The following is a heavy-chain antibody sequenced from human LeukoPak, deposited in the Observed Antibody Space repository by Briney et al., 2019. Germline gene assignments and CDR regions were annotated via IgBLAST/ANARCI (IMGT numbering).Heavy chain of an antibody. CDR2: IYYSGNT. J-gene: IGHJ5*02. Sequence: SETLSLTCTVSGDSIRSTSYYWGWIRQPPGKGLEWIGSIYYSGNTYYNPSPMSRVTISVDTSKNQFSLHLSSVTAADTAVYYCARVGGIAAAGTRAYNWFDPWGQGTLVTVSS. D-gene: IGHD6-13*01. CDR3: ARVGGIAAAGTRAYNWFDP. CDR1: GDSIRSTSYY. V-gene: IGHV4-39*07.